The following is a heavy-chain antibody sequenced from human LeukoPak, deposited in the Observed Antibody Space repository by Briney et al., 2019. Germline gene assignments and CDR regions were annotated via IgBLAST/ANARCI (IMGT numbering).Heavy chain of an antibody. CDR2: IIPIFGTA. D-gene: IGHD6-6*01. Sequence: SVKVSCKASGGTFSSYAISWVRQAPGQGLEWMGGIIPIFGTANYAQKFQGRVTITADKSTSTAYMELSSLRSEDTAVYYCARGIAALGGVDYWGQGTLVTVSS. V-gene: IGHV1-69*06. J-gene: IGHJ4*02. CDR1: GGTFSSYA. CDR3: ARGIAALGGVDY.